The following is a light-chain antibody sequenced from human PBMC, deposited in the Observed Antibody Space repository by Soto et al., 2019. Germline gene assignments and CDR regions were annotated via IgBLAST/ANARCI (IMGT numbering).Light chain of an antibody. V-gene: IGKV3-11*01. CDR2: DAS. CDR3: QQRSDWPPIT. J-gene: IGKJ5*01. CDR1: QSVSSY. Sequence: DIVLSQSPATLSLSPGERATLSCSASQSVSSYLAWYQQKPGQAHMLLIYDASNRATGIPARFSGIGSGTDFTLTISSLEPEDFAVYDCQQRSDWPPITCGQGTRLEIK.